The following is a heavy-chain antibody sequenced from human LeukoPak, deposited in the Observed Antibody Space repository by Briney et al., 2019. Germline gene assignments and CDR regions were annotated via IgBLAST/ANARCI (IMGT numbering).Heavy chain of an antibody. Sequence: ASVKVSCKASGYTFTSYGISWVRQAPGQGLEWMGWISAYNGNTNYAQKLQGRVTMTTDTSTSTAYMELRSLRSDDTAVYYCARQWPTRNVNTWDNWFDPWGQGTLVTVSS. D-gene: IGHD6-19*01. CDR2: ISAYNGNT. CDR1: GYTFTSYG. CDR3: ARQWPTRNVNTWDNWFDP. V-gene: IGHV1-18*01. J-gene: IGHJ5*02.